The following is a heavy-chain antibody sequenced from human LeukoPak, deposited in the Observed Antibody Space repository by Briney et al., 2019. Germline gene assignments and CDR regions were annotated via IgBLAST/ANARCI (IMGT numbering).Heavy chain of an antibody. Sequence: PGRSLRLSCAASGFTFSNYGMHWVRQAPGKGLEWVAVISYDGSNKYYADSVKGRFTISRDNSKNTLYLQMNNLRAEDTAVYFCAKACGTTSCSWFDPWGQGTLVTVSS. CDR2: ISYDGSNK. CDR3: AKACGTTSCSWFDP. D-gene: IGHD2-2*01. CDR1: GFTFSNYG. V-gene: IGHV3-30*18. J-gene: IGHJ5*02.